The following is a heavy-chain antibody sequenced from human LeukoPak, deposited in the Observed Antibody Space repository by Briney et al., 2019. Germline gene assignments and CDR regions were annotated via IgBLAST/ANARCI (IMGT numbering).Heavy chain of an antibody. CDR1: GGSFSGYY. D-gene: IGHD3-22*01. Sequence: PSETLSLTCAVYGGSFSGYYWSWIRQPPGKGLEWIGEINHSGSINYNPSLKSRVTISVDTSKNQFSLKLSSVTAADTAVYYCARGHTYYYDSSGPDYWGQGTLVTVSS. CDR3: ARGHTYYYDSSGPDY. J-gene: IGHJ4*02. CDR2: INHSGSI. V-gene: IGHV4-34*01.